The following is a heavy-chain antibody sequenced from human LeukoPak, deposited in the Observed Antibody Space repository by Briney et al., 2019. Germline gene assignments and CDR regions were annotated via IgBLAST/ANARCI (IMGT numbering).Heavy chain of an antibody. V-gene: IGHV1-2*02. Sequence: ASVKVFCKASGYIFSVYYMHWVRQAPGQGLEWMGWINPNSGGTNYAQKFQGRATMTRDTSISTAYMELSRLRSDDTAVYYCATGRYCTNGVCSYLLAYWGQGTLVTVCS. CDR3: ATGRYCTNGVCSYLLAY. CDR2: INPNSGGT. D-gene: IGHD2-8*01. J-gene: IGHJ4*02. CDR1: GYIFSVYY.